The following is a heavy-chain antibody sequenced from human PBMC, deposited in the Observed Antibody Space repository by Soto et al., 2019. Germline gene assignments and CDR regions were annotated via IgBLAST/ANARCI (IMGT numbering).Heavy chain of an antibody. CDR1: GYTFTGYY. V-gene: IGHV1-2*02. Sequence: ASVKVSFKASGYTFTGYYMHWVRQAPGQGLEWMGWINPNSGGTNYAQKFQGRVTMTRDTSISTAYMELSRLRSDDTAVYYCARVLKYSSSHGDWFDPWGQGTLVTSPQ. CDR3: ARVLKYSSSHGDWFDP. J-gene: IGHJ5*02. CDR2: INPNSGGT. D-gene: IGHD6-13*01.